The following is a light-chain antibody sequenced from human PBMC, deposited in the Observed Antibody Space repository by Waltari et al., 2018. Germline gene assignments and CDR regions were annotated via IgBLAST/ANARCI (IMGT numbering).Light chain of an antibody. CDR1: TRHVGHYNL. CDR3: HSHATSITSVI. CDR2: EVT. Sequence: QSALTHPASVSGSPGQSITLSRTGTTRHVGHYNLVPWYQQHPGKAPKLIIYEVTKRPSGVSNRFSGSKSGNTASLTISGLQADDEADYYCHSHATSITSVIFGGGTKLTVI. V-gene: IGLV2-23*02. J-gene: IGLJ2*01.